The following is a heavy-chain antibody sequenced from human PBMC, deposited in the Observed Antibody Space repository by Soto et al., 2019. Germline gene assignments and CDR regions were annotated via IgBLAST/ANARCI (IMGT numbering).Heavy chain of an antibody. J-gene: IGHJ4*02. Sequence: GGSLRLSCAASGFTFSSYSMKWVRQAPGKGLEWVSYISSATTTIYYADSVKGRFTISRDNAKNSLYLQMNSLRADDTAVYYCARGIAAAGPKLDYWGQGTLVTVSS. V-gene: IGHV3-48*01. CDR3: ARGIAAAGPKLDY. CDR2: ISSATTTI. D-gene: IGHD6-13*01. CDR1: GFTFSSYS.